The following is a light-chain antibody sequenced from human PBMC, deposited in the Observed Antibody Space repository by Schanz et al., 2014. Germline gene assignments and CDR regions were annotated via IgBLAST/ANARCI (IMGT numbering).Light chain of an antibody. CDR3: TSYAGSNQVV. CDR2: EVT. J-gene: IGLJ2*01. Sequence: QSALTQPPSASGSPGQSVTISCTGTSSDIGGYNFVSWYQQHPGEAPKLMMYEVTKRPSGVPDRFSGSKSGNTASLTVSWLQAEDEADYYCTSYAGSNQVVFGGGTKVTVL. CDR1: SSDIGGYNF. V-gene: IGLV2-8*01.